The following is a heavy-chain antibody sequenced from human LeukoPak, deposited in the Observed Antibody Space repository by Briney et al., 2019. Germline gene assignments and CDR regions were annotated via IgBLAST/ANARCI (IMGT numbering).Heavy chain of an antibody. CDR3: ARDRVGSGSPPPLQPLDY. V-gene: IGHV3-21*01. CDR2: ISGSTIYI. J-gene: IGHJ4*02. CDR1: GFTFSSYS. Sequence: GGSLRLSCAGSGFTFSSYSMNWVRQAPGKGLEWVSSISGSTIYIYYADSVKGRFTISRDNAKNSLYLQMNSLRAEDTAVYYCARDRVGSGSPPPLQPLDYWGQGTLVTVSS. D-gene: IGHD3-22*01.